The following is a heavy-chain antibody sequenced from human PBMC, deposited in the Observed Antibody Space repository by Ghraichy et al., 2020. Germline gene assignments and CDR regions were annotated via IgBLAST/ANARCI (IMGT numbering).Heavy chain of an antibody. CDR2: ISSSGSYI. J-gene: IGHJ5*01. Sequence: RKGLEWVSSISSSGSYIYYADSVKGRFTISRDNAKNSLSLEMYSLRAEDTAVYYCARGGYCRDPTCYTIAWFDSWGQGTL. V-gene: IGHV3-21*01. D-gene: IGHD2-2*02. CDR3: ARGGYCRDPTCYTIAWFDS.